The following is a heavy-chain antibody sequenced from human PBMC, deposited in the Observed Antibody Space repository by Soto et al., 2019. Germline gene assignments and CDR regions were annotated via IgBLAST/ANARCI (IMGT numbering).Heavy chain of an antibody. CDR1: GFTFSSYG. J-gene: IGHJ4*02. CDR3: ARGSYDSSGYYY. D-gene: IGHD3-22*01. CDR2: IWYDGSNK. V-gene: IGHV3-33*01. Sequence: QVQLVESGGGVVQPGRSLRLSCAASGFTFSSYGMHWVRQAPGKGLEWVSVIWYDGSNKYYADSVKGRFTISRDNSKNTLYLQMNSLRAEDTAVYYYARGSYDSSGYYYWGQGTLVTVSS.